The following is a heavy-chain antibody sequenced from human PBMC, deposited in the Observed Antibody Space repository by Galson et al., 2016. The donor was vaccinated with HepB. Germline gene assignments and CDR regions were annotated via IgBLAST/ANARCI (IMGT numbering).Heavy chain of an antibody. Sequence: SLRLSCAASGFIFSDYAMHWVRQAPGKGLEWVAAVSGDGINKYYADSVKGRLTISRDKSNNTLYLQMNSLRVEDTALYYCARIGIPDLYSGWYYFEHWGQGTLVTVSS. V-gene: IGHV3-30-3*01. CDR2: VSGDGINK. J-gene: IGHJ4*02. D-gene: IGHD3-16*02. CDR1: GFIFSDYA. CDR3: ARIGIPDLYSGWYYFEH.